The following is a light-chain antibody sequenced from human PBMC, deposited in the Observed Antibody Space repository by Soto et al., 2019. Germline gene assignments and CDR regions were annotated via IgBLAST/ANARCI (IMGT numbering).Light chain of an antibody. Sequence: QSALAQPASVSXXXGQSITISCTGASGYVGTYSLVSWYQQHPGKAPKVVIYEGHKRPSGVPDRFSGSTSVNTASLTISGLQTDDEADYYCCLYVGATTYVFGTGTKLTVL. CDR3: CLYVGATTYV. V-gene: IGLV2-23*01. CDR1: SGYVGTYSL. J-gene: IGLJ1*01. CDR2: EGH.